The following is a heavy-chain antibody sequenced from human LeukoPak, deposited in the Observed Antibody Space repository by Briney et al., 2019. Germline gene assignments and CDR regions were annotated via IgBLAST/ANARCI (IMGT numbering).Heavy chain of an antibody. V-gene: IGHV3-64*01. CDR2: ICSHGGST. D-gene: IGHD6-25*01. J-gene: IGHJ4*02. CDR1: GFTFSSYA. CDR3: ARVGSAALDY. Sequence: GGSLRLSCAASGFTFSSYAMHWVRQAPGKGLEYVSAICSHGGSTYYANSVKGRFTISKDTSKNTLYLQMGSPRAEDMAVYYCARVGSAALDYWGQGTLVTVSS.